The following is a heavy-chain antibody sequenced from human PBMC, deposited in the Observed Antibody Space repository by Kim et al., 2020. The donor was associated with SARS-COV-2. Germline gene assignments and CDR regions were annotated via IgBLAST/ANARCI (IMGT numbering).Heavy chain of an antibody. D-gene: IGHD3-10*01. CDR2: IYSGGGT. CDR1: GGSITTTSYY. V-gene: IGHV4-39*01. J-gene: IGHJ4*02. CDR3: ARNIRGVVLIFYFDF. Sequence: SETLSLTCAVSGGSITTTSYYWGWIRQPPGRDLEWIGSIYSGGGTFYNPSLQGRVTMSVDTSKNQFSLKLISVTAADTAVYYCARNIRGVVLIFYFDFWGQGTLVTVSS.